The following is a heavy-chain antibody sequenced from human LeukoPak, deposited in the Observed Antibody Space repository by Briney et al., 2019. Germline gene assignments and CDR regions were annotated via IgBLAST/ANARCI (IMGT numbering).Heavy chain of an antibody. V-gene: IGHV1-8*01. CDR1: GYTFTSYD. CDR3: ARIMADSSGYYY. J-gene: IGHJ4*02. D-gene: IGHD3-22*01. Sequence: ASVKVSGKASGYTFTSYDINWVRQATGQGLEWTGWMNPNSGNTGYAQKFQGRVTMTRNTSISTAYMELSSLRSEDTAVYYCARIMADSSGYYYWGQGTLVTVSS. CDR2: MNPNSGNT.